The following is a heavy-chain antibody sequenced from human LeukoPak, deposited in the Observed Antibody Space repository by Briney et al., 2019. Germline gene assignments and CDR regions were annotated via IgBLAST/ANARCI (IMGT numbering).Heavy chain of an antibody. J-gene: IGHJ5*02. Sequence: PGGSLRLSCAASGFTFSSYEMNWVRQAPGKGLEWVSYISSSGSTIYYADSVKGRFTISRDNAKNSLYLQMNSLRAEDTAVYYCARDVGFRSGIENWFDPWGQGTLVTVSS. D-gene: IGHD3-3*01. V-gene: IGHV3-48*03. CDR2: ISSSGSTI. CDR3: ARDVGFRSGIENWFDP. CDR1: GFTFSSYE.